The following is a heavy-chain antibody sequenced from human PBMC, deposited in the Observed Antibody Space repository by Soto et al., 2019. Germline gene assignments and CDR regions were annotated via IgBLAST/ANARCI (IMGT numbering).Heavy chain of an antibody. Sequence: GGSLRLSCAASGFTFSSYGMHWVRQAPGKGLEWVAVIWYDGSNKYYADSVKRRFTISRDNSKNTLYLQMNSLRAEATAVYYCAREEHTIFGGMDIWGQGPTGT. D-gene: IGHD3-3*01. V-gene: IGHV3-33*01. J-gene: IGHJ6*02. CDR3: AREEHTIFGGMDI. CDR2: IWYDGSNK. CDR1: GFTFSSYG.